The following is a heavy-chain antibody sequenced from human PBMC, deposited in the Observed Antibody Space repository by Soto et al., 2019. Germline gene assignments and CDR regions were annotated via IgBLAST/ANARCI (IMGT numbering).Heavy chain of an antibody. CDR1: RASIYTYS. V-gene: IGHV4-4*07. CDR3: ATIVGANDY. CDR2: IYSSGSA. J-gene: IGHJ4*02. Sequence: SETLSLTCTVSRASIYTYSWTWIRQPAGKGLQWIGHIYSSGSANYSPSLKSRVSTSVDSSKNQISLKLSSVTAADTAVYYCATIVGANDYWGQGTLVTVSS. D-gene: IGHD1-26*01.